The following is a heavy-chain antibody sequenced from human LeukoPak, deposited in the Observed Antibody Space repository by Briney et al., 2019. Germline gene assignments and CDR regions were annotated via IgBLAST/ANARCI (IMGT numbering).Heavy chain of an antibody. D-gene: IGHD1-1*01. CDR3: AMNWNCDY. CDR2: ISNSGGST. Sequence: GGSLRLSCSASGFTFSGCAMLWVRQAPGKGLECASAISNSGGSTYYADSVKGRFSISRDNSDNTLYLQMSSLRAEDTAVYYCAMNWNCDYWGHGTLVTVPS. CDR1: GFTFSGCA. J-gene: IGHJ4*01. V-gene: IGHV3-64D*09.